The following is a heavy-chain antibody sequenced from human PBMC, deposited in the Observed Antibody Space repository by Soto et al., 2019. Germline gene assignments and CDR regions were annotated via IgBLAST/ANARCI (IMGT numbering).Heavy chain of an antibody. CDR3: AAWGTYYYDSSGYLG. CDR2: IVVGSGNT. Sequence: QMQLVQSGPEVKKPGTSVKVSCKASGFTFTSSAVQWVRQARGQRLEWIGWIVVGSGNTNYAQKFQERVTITRDMSTSTAYMELSSLRSEDTAVYYCAAWGTYYYDSSGYLGWGQGTLVTVSS. D-gene: IGHD3-22*01. V-gene: IGHV1-58*01. CDR1: GFTFTSSA. J-gene: IGHJ4*02.